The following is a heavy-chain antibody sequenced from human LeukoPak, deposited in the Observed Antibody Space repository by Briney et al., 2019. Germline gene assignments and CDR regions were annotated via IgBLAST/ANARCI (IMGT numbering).Heavy chain of an antibody. D-gene: IGHD4-17*01. CDR1: GYSFTGYY. Sequence: ASVKVSCKASGYSFTGYYMHWVRQAPGQGLEWMGWISPYSGGTNYAQKFQGRVTMTSDTSISTAYMEVSRLTSDDTAVYYCAKDPKGSTVTTYWFVYWGQGTLVTVSS. J-gene: IGHJ4*02. V-gene: IGHV1-2*02. CDR2: ISPYSGGT. CDR3: AKDPKGSTVTTYWFVY.